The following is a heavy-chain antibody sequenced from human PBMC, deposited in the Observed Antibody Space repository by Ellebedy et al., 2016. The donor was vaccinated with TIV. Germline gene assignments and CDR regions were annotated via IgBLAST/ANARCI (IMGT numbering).Heavy chain of an antibody. CDR2: INTGNGNT. V-gene: IGHV1-3*04. Sequence: ASVKVSCXASGYTFNTYAMYWVRQAPGQRLEWMGWINTGNGNTKYSQKFQGRVTITTDTSASTAYMELSSLMSEDTAVYYCATREWQDPMDVWGQGTTVTVSS. J-gene: IGHJ6*02. CDR3: ATREWQDPMDV. D-gene: IGHD3-3*01. CDR1: GYTFNTYA.